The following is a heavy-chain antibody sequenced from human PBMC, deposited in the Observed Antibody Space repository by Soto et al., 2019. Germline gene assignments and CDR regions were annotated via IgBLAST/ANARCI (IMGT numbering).Heavy chain of an antibody. Sequence: QITLKESGPTLVKPTQTLTLTCTFSGFSLSTSGVGVGWIRQPPGKALEWLALIYWNDDKRYSPSLKSRLTITKDTAKNQVVLTMTNMDPVDTATYYCAHSRRITIFGVVMYYFDYWGQSTLVTVSS. CDR3: AHSRRITIFGVVMYYFDY. V-gene: IGHV2-5*01. CDR1: GFSLSTSGVG. J-gene: IGHJ4*02. CDR2: IYWNDDK. D-gene: IGHD3-3*01.